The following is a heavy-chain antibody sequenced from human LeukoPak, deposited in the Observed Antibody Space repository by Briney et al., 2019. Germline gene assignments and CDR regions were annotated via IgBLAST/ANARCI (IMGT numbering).Heavy chain of an antibody. Sequence: GGSLRLSCAASGFTFSSNWMYWVRQAPGKGLVWVSRINSDGSTTSYVDSVKGRFTISRDNAKSTLYLQMNSLRAEDTAVYYCARSVLRYFDWLLSPGYYYGMDVWGQGTTVTVSS. V-gene: IGHV3-74*01. CDR3: ARSVLRYFDWLLSPGYYYGMDV. D-gene: IGHD3-9*01. CDR1: GFTFSSNW. J-gene: IGHJ6*02. CDR2: INSDGSTT.